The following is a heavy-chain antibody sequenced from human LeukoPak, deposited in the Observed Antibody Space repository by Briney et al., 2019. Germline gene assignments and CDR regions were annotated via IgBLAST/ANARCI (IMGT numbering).Heavy chain of an antibody. CDR1: GFTFSSYW. Sequence: PGGSLRLSCAASGFTFSSYWMIWVRQDPGKGLEWLANINQHGSDKYYVDSLRGRFTVSTDNAKNSLFLQMNSLRAEDTAVYYCAANGGPFDFWGQGTLVTVSS. J-gene: IGHJ4*02. CDR3: AANGGPFDF. D-gene: IGHD4-23*01. CDR2: INQHGSDK. V-gene: IGHV3-7*05.